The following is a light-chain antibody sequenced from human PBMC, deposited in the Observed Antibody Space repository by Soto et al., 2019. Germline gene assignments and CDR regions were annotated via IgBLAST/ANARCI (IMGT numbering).Light chain of an antibody. V-gene: IGKV2-28*01. CDR1: QSLLHSNGYNY. Sequence: DIVMTQSPLSLPVTPGEPASISCRSSQSLLHSNGYNYLDWYLQKPGQSPQLLIYLGSNRASGVPDRFSGGGSGTHFTLKISRVEAGDVGVYYCMQALQTPLTFGGGTKVEIK. CDR2: LGS. J-gene: IGKJ4*01. CDR3: MQALQTPLT.